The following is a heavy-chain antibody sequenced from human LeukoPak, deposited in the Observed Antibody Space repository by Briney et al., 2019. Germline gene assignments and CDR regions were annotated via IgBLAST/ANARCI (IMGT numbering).Heavy chain of an antibody. CDR1: GDSVSRSSYY. Sequence: PSETLSLTCTVSGDSVSRSSYYWTWIRRPPGKGLEWIGYIYYIGSPNYNPSLRSRLTISVDTSKNQFSLKLSSVTAADTAVYYCARGGNGWPNWFDPWGQGALVTVSS. D-gene: IGHD6-19*01. CDR2: IYYIGSP. CDR3: ARGGNGWPNWFDP. J-gene: IGHJ5*02. V-gene: IGHV4-61*01.